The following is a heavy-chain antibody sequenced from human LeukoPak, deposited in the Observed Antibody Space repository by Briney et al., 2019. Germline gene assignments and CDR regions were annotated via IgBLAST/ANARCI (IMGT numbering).Heavy chain of an antibody. Sequence: ASVRVSCKASGYTFTSYVISWVRQAPGQGLEWMGWISAYNGNTNYAQKLQGRVTMTTDTFTSTAYMAVRSLRSDDTAVYYCARGRTTMVVDYWGQGTLVTVSS. CDR2: ISAYNGNT. D-gene: IGHD3-10*01. CDR1: GYTFTSYV. CDR3: ARGRTTMVVDY. V-gene: IGHV1-18*04. J-gene: IGHJ4*02.